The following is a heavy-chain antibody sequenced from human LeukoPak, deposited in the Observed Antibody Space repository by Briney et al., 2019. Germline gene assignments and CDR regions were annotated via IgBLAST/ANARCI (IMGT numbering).Heavy chain of an antibody. J-gene: IGHJ6*03. V-gene: IGHV4-34*01. CDR2: INHSGST. D-gene: IGHD4-11*01. CDR1: GGSFSGYY. CDR3: ARLRTTVNYYYYYMDV. Sequence: PSETLSLTCAVYGGSFSGYYWSWIRQPPGKGLEWIGEINHSGSTNYNPSLKSRVTISVDTSKNQFSLKLSSVTAADTAVYYCARLRTTVNYYYYYMDVWGKGTTVTISS.